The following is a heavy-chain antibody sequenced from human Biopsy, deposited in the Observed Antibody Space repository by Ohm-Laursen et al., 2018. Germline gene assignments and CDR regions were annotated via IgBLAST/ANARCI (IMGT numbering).Heavy chain of an antibody. J-gene: IGHJ4*02. V-gene: IGHV4-31*03. CDR3: ARDDAVTVIRGLYY. D-gene: IGHD2-21*02. CDR1: GVSINGGRYY. Sequence: SDTLSLTCPVSGVSINGGRYYWNWIRHHPGKGLEWIGNIFYSANTYYNPSLKSRVTISVDTSKNQFSLKLSSVTAADTAVYYCARDDAVTVIRGLYYWGQGALVTVSS. CDR2: IFYSANT.